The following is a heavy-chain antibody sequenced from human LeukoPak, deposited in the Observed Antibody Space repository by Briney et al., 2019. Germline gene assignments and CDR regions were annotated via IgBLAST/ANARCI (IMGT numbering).Heavy chain of an antibody. Sequence: SETLSLTCTVSGGSISSYYWSWIRQPAGKGLEWIGRIYTSGSTNYNPSLKSRVTMSVDTFKNQFSLKLSSVTAADTAVYYCARGSPTIFGVVTTPYFDYWGQGTLVTVSS. CDR2: IYTSGST. CDR1: GGSISSYY. CDR3: ARGSPTIFGVVTTPYFDY. D-gene: IGHD3-3*01. V-gene: IGHV4-4*07. J-gene: IGHJ4*02.